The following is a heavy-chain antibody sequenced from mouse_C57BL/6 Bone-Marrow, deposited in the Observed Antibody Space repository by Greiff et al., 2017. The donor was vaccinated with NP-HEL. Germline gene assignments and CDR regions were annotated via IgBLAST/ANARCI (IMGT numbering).Heavy chain of an antibody. CDR1: GYTFTSYW. J-gene: IGHJ3*01. V-gene: IGHV1-64*01. D-gene: IGHD4-1*01. Sequence: QVQLQQPGAELVKPGASVKLSCKASGYTFTSYWMHWVKQRPGQGLEWIGMIHPNSGSTNYNEKFKSKATLTVDKSSSTAYMQLSSLTSEDSAVYYCARWEGGCAYWGQGTLVTVSA. CDR3: ARWEGGCAY. CDR2: IHPNSGST.